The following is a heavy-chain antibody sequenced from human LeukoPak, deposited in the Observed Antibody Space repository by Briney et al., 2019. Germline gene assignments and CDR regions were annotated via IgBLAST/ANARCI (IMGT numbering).Heavy chain of an antibody. J-gene: IGHJ6*02. CDR1: GYTFTSYA. D-gene: IGHD6-13*01. Sequence: GASVKVSCKASGYTFTSYAMHWVRQAPGQRLEWMGWINAGNGNTKYSQKFQGRVTITRDTSASTAYMELSSLKSEDTAVYYCASPYPGIAAAGHSFYYGMDVWGQGTTVTVSS. V-gene: IGHV1-3*01. CDR3: ASPYPGIAAAGHSFYYGMDV. CDR2: INAGNGNT.